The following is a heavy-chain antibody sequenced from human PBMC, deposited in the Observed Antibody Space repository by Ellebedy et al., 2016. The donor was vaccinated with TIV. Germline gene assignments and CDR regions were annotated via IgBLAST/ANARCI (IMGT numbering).Heavy chain of an antibody. D-gene: IGHD3-16*01. CDR2: ISDSGGNT. J-gene: IGHJ5*02. CDR1: GFTFSSYG. Sequence: GGSLRLSCAASGFTFSSYGMTWVRQAPGKGLEWVAGISDSGGNTNYIDSVNGRFTISRDNSKSTLYLQMSSLRAEDTAVYYCAGGDIARTPAGERNWFDPWGQGILVTVSS. V-gene: IGHV3-23*01. CDR3: AGGDIARTPAGERNWFDP.